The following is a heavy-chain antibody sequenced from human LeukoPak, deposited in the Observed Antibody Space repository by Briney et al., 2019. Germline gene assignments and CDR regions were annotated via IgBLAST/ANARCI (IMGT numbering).Heavy chain of an antibody. J-gene: IGHJ4*02. CDR1: GGSFSGYY. D-gene: IGHD6-19*01. V-gene: IGHV4-34*01. Sequence: PSETLSLTCAVYGGSFSGYYWSWIRQPPGKGPEWIGEINHSGSTNYNPSLKSRVTISVDTSKNQFSLKLSSVTAADTAVYYCARGQWLVPRPFDYWGQGTLVTVSS. CDR2: INHSGST. CDR3: ARGQWLVPRPFDY.